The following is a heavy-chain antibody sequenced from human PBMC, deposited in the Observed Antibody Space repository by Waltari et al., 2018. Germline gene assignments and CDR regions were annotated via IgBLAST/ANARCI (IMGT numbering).Heavy chain of an antibody. J-gene: IGHJ4*02. CDR1: GGSISSYY. Sequence: QVQLQESGPGLVKPSETLSLTCTVSGGSISSYYWSWIRQPPGKGLEWIGYIYYSGSTNYNPSLKRRVTISVDTSKNQFSRKRSSVTAADTAVYYCARGAPADFDYWGQGTLVTVSS. CDR3: ARGAPADFDY. D-gene: IGHD2-2*01. CDR2: IYYSGST. V-gene: IGHV4-59*01.